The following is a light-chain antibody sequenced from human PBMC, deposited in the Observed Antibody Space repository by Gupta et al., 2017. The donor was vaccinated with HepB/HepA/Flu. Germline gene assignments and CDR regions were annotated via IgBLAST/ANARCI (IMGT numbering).Light chain of an antibody. CDR3: AAWDDSLNGWV. CDR2: SDN. V-gene: IGLV1-44*01. CDR1: SPNIGGNT. Sequence: QSVLTQPPSTSGTPGQRVTISCSGSSPNIGGNTVNWYQHLPGTAPKLLIYSDNQRPSGVPDRFSGSKSGTSASLAISGLQSEDEADYYCAAWDDSLNGWVFGGGTKLTVL. J-gene: IGLJ3*02.